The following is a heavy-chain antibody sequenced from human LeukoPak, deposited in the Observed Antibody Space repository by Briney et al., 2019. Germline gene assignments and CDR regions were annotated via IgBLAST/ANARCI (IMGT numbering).Heavy chain of an antibody. D-gene: IGHD3-3*01. CDR2: IKQDGSEK. V-gene: IGHV3-7*03. CDR3: ARGHDFWMAHAFDI. CDR1: GFPFNAYW. Sequence: GGSLRLSCAASGFPFNAYWMSWVRQAPGKGLEWVANIKQDGSEKYYVDSVKGRFTISRDNAKNSLYLQMNSLRAEDTAVYYCARGHDFWMAHAFDIWGQGTMVTVSS. J-gene: IGHJ3*02.